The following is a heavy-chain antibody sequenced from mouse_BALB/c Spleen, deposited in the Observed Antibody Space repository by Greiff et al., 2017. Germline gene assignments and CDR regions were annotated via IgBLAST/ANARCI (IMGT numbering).Heavy chain of an antibody. Sequence: EEQVVESGGGLVQPGGSRKLSCAASGFTFSSFGMHWVRQAPEKGLEWVAYISSGSSTIYYADTVKGRFTISRDNPKNTLFLQMTSLRSEDTAMYYCARRNGGYYFDDWGQGTTLTVSS. CDR2: ISSGSSTI. V-gene: IGHV5-17*02. J-gene: IGHJ2*01. CDR1: GFTFSSFG. CDR3: ARRNGGYYFDD. D-gene: IGHD1-1*02.